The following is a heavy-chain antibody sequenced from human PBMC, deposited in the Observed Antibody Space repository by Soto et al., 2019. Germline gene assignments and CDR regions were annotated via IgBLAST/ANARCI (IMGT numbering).Heavy chain of an antibody. Sequence: PSETLSLTCTVSGGSISSYYWSWIRQPPGKGLEWIGYIYYSGSTNYNPSLKSRVTISVDTSKNQFSLKLSSVTAADTAVYYCARRHCSSTSCYFDYYYMDVWAKGTTVTVSS. CDR1: GGSISSYY. V-gene: IGHV4-59*08. J-gene: IGHJ6*03. D-gene: IGHD2-2*01. CDR3: ARRHCSSTSCYFDYYYMDV. CDR2: IYYSGST.